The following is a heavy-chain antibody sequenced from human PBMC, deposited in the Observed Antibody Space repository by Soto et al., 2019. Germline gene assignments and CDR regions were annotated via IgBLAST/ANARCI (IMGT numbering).Heavy chain of an antibody. CDR2: INHSGST. Sequence: PSETLSLTCAVYGGSFSGYYWSWIRQPPEKGLEWIGEINHSGSTNYNPSLKSRVTISVDTSKNQFSLKLSSVTAADTAVYYCARGRVLMVYARGFYYYGMDVWGQGTTVTVSS. V-gene: IGHV4-34*01. CDR1: GGSFSGYY. J-gene: IGHJ6*02. D-gene: IGHD2-8*01. CDR3: ARGRVLMVYARGFYYYGMDV.